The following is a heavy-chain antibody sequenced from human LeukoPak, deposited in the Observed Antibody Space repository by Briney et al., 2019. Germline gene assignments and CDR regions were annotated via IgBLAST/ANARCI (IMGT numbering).Heavy chain of an antibody. Sequence: PTGGSLRLSCAASGFSFRGYAISWVRQAPGKGLEWVSGIGSDDRTHYAESVKGRFAISRGMDESTLFLQMNSLRAEDTALYYCAKDYGYQYASGSSYLVYWGQGTLVTVSS. D-gene: IGHD3-10*01. J-gene: IGHJ4*02. CDR3: AKDYGYQYASGSSYLVY. CDR2: IGSDDRT. V-gene: IGHV3-23*01. CDR1: GFSFRGYA.